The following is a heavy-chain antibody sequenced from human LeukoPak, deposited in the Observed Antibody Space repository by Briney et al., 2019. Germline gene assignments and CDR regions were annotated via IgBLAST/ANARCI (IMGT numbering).Heavy chain of an antibody. J-gene: IGHJ4*02. Sequence: KTSETLSLTCTVSGGSISSSSYYWGWIRQPPGKGLEWIGSIYYSGSTYYNPSLKSRVTISVDTSKNQFSLKLSSVTAADAAVYYCAISRGGSNWSHWYFDHWGQGTLV. CDR2: IYYSGST. CDR3: AISRGGSNWSHWYFDH. D-gene: IGHD6-13*01. V-gene: IGHV4-39*01. CDR1: GGSISSSSYY.